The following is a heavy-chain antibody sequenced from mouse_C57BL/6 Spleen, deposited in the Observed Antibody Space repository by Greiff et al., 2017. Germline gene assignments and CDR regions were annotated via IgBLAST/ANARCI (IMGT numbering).Heavy chain of an antibody. J-gene: IGHJ1*03. Sequence: QVQLQQPGAELVKPGASVKLSCKASGYTFTSYWMHWVKQRPGRGLEWIGRIDPNSGGTKYNEKFKSKATLTVDKPSSTAYMQLSSLTSEDSAVYYCARDWEIYYYGSSYWYFDVWGTGTTVTVSS. CDR3: ARDWEIYYYGSSYWYFDV. CDR2: IDPNSGGT. V-gene: IGHV1-72*01. CDR1: GYTFTSYW. D-gene: IGHD1-1*01.